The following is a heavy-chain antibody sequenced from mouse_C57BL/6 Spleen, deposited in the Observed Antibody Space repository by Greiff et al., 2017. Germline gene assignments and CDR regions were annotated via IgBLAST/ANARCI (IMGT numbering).Heavy chain of an antibody. CDR2: IWGGGST. J-gene: IGHJ1*03. CDR1: GFSLTSYG. D-gene: IGHD1-1*01. V-gene: IGHV2-9*01. CDR3: AKRRYYGSREGYFDV. Sequence: QVQLKESGPGLVAPSQCLSITCTVSGFSLTSYGVDWVRQPPGQGLEWLGVIWGGGSTNYNSALMSSLSISKDNSKSQVFLKMNSLQTDDTAMYYCAKRRYYGSREGYFDVWGTGTTVTVSS.